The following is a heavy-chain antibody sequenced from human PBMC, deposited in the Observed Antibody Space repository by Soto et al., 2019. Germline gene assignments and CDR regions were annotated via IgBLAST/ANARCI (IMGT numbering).Heavy chain of an antibody. Sequence: SETLSLTCAVYGGSFSGYYWSWIRQPPGKGLEWIGEINHSGSTNYNPSLKSRVTISVDTSKNQFSLKLSSVTAADTAVYYCARVNQYYDFWSGYLPHNWFDPWGQGTLVTVSS. D-gene: IGHD3-3*01. V-gene: IGHV4-34*01. CDR3: ARVNQYYDFWSGYLPHNWFDP. CDR1: GGSFSGYY. J-gene: IGHJ5*02. CDR2: INHSGST.